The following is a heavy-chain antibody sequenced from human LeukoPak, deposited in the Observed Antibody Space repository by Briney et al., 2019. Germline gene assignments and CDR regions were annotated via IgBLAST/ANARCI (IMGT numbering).Heavy chain of an antibody. D-gene: IGHD1-26*01. CDR3: ARDPSTSGSYFLFDP. J-gene: IGHJ5*02. Sequence: SQTLSLTCTVSGGSISSGSYYWRWIRQPAGKGLEWIGRIYTSGSTNYNPSLKSRVTISVDTSKNQFSLKLSSVTAADTAVYYCARDPSTSGSYFLFDPWGQGTLVTVSS. CDR2: IYTSGST. V-gene: IGHV4-61*02. CDR1: GGSISSGSYY.